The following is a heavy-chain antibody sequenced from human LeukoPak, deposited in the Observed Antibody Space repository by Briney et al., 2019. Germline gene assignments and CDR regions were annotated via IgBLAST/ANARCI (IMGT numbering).Heavy chain of an antibody. CDR2: IHGSGST. CDR1: GGSISSHY. CDR3: ARDPYSSGWYTDY. Sequence: SETLSLTCSVSGGSISSHYWTWIRQPPGKGPEWIGYIHGSGSTNYNPSLESRVTISVDTSKNQFSLKLSSVTAADTAVYYCARDPYSSGWYTDYWGQGTLVTVSS. V-gene: IGHV4-59*11. D-gene: IGHD6-19*01. J-gene: IGHJ4*02.